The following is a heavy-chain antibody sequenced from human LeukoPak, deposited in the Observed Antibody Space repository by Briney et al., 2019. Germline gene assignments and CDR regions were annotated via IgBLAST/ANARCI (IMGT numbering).Heavy chain of an antibody. Sequence: GGSLRLSCAASGFTFDDYAMHWVRQAPGKGLEWVSGISWNSGSIGYADSVKGRFTISRDNAKNSLYLQMNSLRAEDTALYYCAKEGGRDSSGWYVDYWGQGTLVTVSS. D-gene: IGHD6-19*01. J-gene: IGHJ4*02. CDR1: GFTFDDYA. CDR2: ISWNSGSI. CDR3: AKEGGRDSSGWYVDY. V-gene: IGHV3-9*01.